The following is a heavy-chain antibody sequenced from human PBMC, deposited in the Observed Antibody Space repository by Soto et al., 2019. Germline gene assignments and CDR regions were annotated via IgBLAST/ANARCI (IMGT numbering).Heavy chain of an antibody. Sequence: HPGGSLRLSCAASGFTFSSYGMHWVRQAPGKGLEWVANIKQDGSEKYYVDSVKGRFTISRDNAKNSLYLQMNSLRAEDTAVYYCARFYYDSSGYLPSPYYYYYGMDVWGQGTTVTVSS. CDR3: ARFYYDSSGYLPSPYYYYYGMDV. J-gene: IGHJ6*02. D-gene: IGHD3-22*01. V-gene: IGHV3-7*04. CDR2: IKQDGSEK. CDR1: GFTFSSYG.